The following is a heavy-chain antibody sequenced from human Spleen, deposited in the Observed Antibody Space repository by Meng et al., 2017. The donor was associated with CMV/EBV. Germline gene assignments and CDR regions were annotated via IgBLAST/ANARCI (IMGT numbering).Heavy chain of an antibody. CDR3: AKLYDYWSGTRDPFDN. D-gene: IGHD3-3*01. J-gene: IGHJ4*02. CDR1: FSFSDYM. CDR2: IWYDGSLT. V-gene: IGHV3-33*06. Sequence: FSFSDYMMNWVRQAPGQGLEWLAVIWYDGSLTYYADSVKGRFTISRDNSKKILYLQIDSLRVEDTALYYCAKLYDYWSGTRDPFDNWGQGTLVTVSS.